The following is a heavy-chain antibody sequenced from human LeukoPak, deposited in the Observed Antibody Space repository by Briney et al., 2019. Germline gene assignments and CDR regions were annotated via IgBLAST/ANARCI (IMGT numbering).Heavy chain of an antibody. CDR1: GFTFSSYA. V-gene: IGHV3-23*01. CDR3: AKVLSGSYYGY. CDR2: ISGSGGST. J-gene: IGHJ4*02. Sequence: GGSLRLSCAACGFTFSSYAMSWVRQAPGKGLEWVSAISGSGGSTYYADSVKGRFTISRDNSKNTLYLQMNSLRAEDTAVYYCAKVLSGSYYGYWGQGTLVTVSS. D-gene: IGHD1-26*01.